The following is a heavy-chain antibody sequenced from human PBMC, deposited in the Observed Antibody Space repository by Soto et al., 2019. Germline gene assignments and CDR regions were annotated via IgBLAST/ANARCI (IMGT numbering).Heavy chain of an antibody. Sequence: SQTLSLTCAISGDSVSSNSAAWNWIRLSPSRGLEWLARTYYRSRWYNDYAVSVRSRITVNPDTSKNQFSLQLTSVTPEDTAVYYCAGTTSHQWYYMDVWGKGTSVTVSS. D-gene: IGHD1-7*01. J-gene: IGHJ6*03. V-gene: IGHV6-1*01. CDR1: GDSVSSNSAA. CDR2: TYYRSRWYN. CDR3: AGTTSHQWYYMDV.